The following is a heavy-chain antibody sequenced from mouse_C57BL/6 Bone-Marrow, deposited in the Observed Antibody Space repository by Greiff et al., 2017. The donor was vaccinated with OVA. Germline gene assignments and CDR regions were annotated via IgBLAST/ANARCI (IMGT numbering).Heavy chain of an antibody. V-gene: IGHV1-19*01. D-gene: IGHD2-3*01. J-gene: IGHJ3*01. CDR2: INPYNGGT. CDR1: GYTFTDYY. Sequence: VQLKQSGPVLVKPGASVKMSCKASGYTFTDYYMNWVKQSHGKSLEWIGVINPYNGGTSYNQKFKGKATLTVDKSSSTAYMELNSLTSEDSAVYYCASRWLLGFAYWGQGTLVTVSA. CDR3: ASRWLLGFAY.